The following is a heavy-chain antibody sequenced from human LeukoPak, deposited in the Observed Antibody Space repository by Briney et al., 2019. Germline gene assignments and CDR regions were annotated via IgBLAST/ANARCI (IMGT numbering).Heavy chain of an antibody. V-gene: IGHV7-4-1*02. Sequence: ASVKVSCKASGYTFTSYAMNWVRQAPGQGPEWMGWINTNTGNPTYAQGFTGRFVFSLDTSVSTAYLQISSLKAEDTAVYYCARDLVVVPAAIIVDDYWGQGTLVTVSS. D-gene: IGHD2-2*02. J-gene: IGHJ4*02. CDR1: GYTFTSYA. CDR2: INTNTGNP. CDR3: ARDLVVVPAAIIVDDY.